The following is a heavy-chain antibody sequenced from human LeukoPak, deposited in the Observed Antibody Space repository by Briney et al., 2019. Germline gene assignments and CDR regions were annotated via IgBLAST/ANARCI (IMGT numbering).Heavy chain of an antibody. V-gene: IGHV4-30-4*08. D-gene: IGHD1-26*01. CDR1: GGSISSGDYY. J-gene: IGHJ4*02. CDR3: ARTRWELREIDY. Sequence: SETRSLTCTVSGGSISSGDYYWSWIRQPPGKGLEWIGYIYYSGSTNYNPSLKSRVTISVDRSKNQFSLKLTSVTAADTAVYYCARTRWELREIDYWGQGTLVTVSS. CDR2: IYYSGST.